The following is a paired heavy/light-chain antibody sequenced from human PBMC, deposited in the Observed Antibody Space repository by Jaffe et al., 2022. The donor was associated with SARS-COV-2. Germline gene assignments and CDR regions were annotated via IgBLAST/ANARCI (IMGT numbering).Light chain of an antibody. CDR1: QSVSSSY. Sequence: EIVLTQSPGTLSLSPGERATLSCRASQSVSSSYLAWYQQKPGQAPRLLIYGASSRATGIPDRFSGSGSGTDFTLTISRLEPEDFAVFYCQQYGSSPYTFGQGTKLDIK. V-gene: IGKV3-20*01. CDR3: QQYGSSPYT. J-gene: IGKJ2*01. CDR2: GAS.
Heavy chain of an antibody. CDR1: GGSISSSGYY. D-gene: IGHD1-26*01. CDR3: VRKYSGSYWGWYFDL. V-gene: IGHV4-39*01. Sequence: QLQLQESGPGLVKPSETLSLTCTVSGGSISSSGYYWGWIRQPPGKGLEWIGSVYFSGSTYYSPSLKSRVTISVDTSKNQFSLKLSSVTAADTAVYYCVRKYSGSYWGWYFDLWGRGTLVTVSS. J-gene: IGHJ2*01. CDR2: VYFSGST.